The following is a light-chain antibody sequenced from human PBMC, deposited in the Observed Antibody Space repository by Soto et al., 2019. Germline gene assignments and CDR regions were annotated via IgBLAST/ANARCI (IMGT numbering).Light chain of an antibody. V-gene: IGLV2-14*01. CDR1: SSDVGGYNY. Sequence: QSALTQPASVSGSPGQSITISCTGTSSDVGGYNYVSWYQQYPGKAPKVMIYEVTNRPSGVSNRFSGSKPGNTASLTISGLQAEDEADYYCISYTSSNTLIFGGGTKVTVL. J-gene: IGLJ2*01. CDR2: EVT. CDR3: ISYTSSNTLI.